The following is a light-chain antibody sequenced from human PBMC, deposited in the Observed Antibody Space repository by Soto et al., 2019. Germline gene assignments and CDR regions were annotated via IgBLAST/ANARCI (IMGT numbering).Light chain of an antibody. J-gene: IGLJ1*01. Sequence: ALTQPASVSGSPGQSITISCTGTSSDVGGYNYVSWYQQHPGKAPKLMIYEVSNRPSGVSNRFSGSKSGNTASLTISGLQAEGGADYYCCSYAGSSTFVFGTGTKVTVL. V-gene: IGLV2-14*01. CDR2: EVS. CDR3: CSYAGSSTFV. CDR1: SSDVGGYNY.